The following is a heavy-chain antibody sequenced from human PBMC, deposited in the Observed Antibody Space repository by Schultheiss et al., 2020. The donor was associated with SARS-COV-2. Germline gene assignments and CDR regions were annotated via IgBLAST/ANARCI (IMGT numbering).Heavy chain of an antibody. Sequence: GGSLRLSCAASGFTFSSYWMHWVRQAPGKGLVWVSRINSDGSSTSYADSVKGRFTISRDNAKNTLYLQMNSLRAEDTAVYYCAKATYYTSPRSLDYWGQGTLVTVSS. CDR2: INSDGSST. CDR1: GFTFSSYW. J-gene: IGHJ4*02. V-gene: IGHV3-74*01. CDR3: AKATYYTSPRSLDY. D-gene: IGHD3-22*01.